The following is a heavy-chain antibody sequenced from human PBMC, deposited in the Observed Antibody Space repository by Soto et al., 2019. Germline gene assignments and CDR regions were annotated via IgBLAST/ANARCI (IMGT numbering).Heavy chain of an antibody. CDR1: GYSFTSYG. V-gene: IGHV1-18*01. CDR3: ARVYSSSWYVGGNYSFDY. CDR2: ISAYNGNT. Sequence: QVHLVQSGAGVKMPGASVKVSCKASGYSFTSYGISWVRQAPGQGLEWMRWISAYNGNTNYAQKFQGRVTMTTDTSTSTAYMELRSLRSDDTAVYYCARVYSSSWYVGGNYSFDYWGQGTLVTVSS. J-gene: IGHJ4*02. D-gene: IGHD6-13*01.